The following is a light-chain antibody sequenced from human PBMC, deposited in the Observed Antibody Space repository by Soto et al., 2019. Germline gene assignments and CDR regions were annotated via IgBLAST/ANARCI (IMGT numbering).Light chain of an antibody. Sequence: QSVLTQPPSASGTPGQRVTISCSGSSSNIGSNTVNWYQQLPGTAPKLLIYSNNQRPSGVPDRFSGSKSGTSASLAISGRQSEDGADYYCAAWDGSLNGWVFGGGTKLTVL. CDR1: SSNIGSNT. CDR3: AAWDGSLNGWV. V-gene: IGLV1-44*01. CDR2: SNN. J-gene: IGLJ3*02.